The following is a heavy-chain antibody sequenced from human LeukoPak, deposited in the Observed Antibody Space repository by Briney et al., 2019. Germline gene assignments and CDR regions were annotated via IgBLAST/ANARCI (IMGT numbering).Heavy chain of an antibody. D-gene: IGHD3-22*01. J-gene: IGHJ4*02. CDR2: IYYSGST. CDR1: GGSFSGYY. Sequence: SETLSLTCAVYGGSFSGYYWSWIRQPPGKGLEWIGYIYYSGSTNYNPSLKSRVTISVDTSKSQFSLKLSSVTAADTAVYYCARSARNYYDSSPSLWGQGTLVTVSS. V-gene: IGHV4-59*01. CDR3: ARSARNYYDSSPSL.